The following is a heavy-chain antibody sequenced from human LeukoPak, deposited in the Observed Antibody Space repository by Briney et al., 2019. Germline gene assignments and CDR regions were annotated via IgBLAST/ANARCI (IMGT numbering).Heavy chain of an antibody. CDR1: GFTFSSYS. CDR2: TSSSSSYI. Sequence: PGGALRLSCAASGFTFSSYSMNWVRQAPGKGLEWVSSTSSSSSYIYYADSVKGRFTMSRDNAKNSLYLQMNSLRAEDTAVYYCTRDPSYYNSSGHRNGWGPESQVTVSS. V-gene: IGHV3-21*01. CDR3: TRDPSYYNSSGHRNG. J-gene: IGHJ4*02. D-gene: IGHD3-22*01.